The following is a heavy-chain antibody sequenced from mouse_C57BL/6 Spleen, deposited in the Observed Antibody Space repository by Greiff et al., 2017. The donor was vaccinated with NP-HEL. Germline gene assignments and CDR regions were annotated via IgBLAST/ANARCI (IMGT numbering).Heavy chain of an antibody. CDR2: ISSGGSYT. V-gene: IGHV5-6*01. Sequence: EVQLVESGGDLVKPGGSLKLSCAASGFTFSSYGMSWVRQTPDKRLEWVATISSGGSYTYYPDSVKGRFTISRDNAKNTLYLQMSSLKSEDTAMYYCACYDGFAYWGQGTLVTVSA. CDR3: ACYDGFAY. CDR1: GFTFSSYG. D-gene: IGHD2-3*01. J-gene: IGHJ3*01.